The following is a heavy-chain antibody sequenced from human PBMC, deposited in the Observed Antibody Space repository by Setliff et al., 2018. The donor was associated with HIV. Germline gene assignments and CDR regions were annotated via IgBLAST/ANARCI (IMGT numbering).Heavy chain of an antibody. CDR1: GYTFTSYG. D-gene: IGHD5-12*01. J-gene: IGHJ1*01. Sequence: ASVKVSCKASGYTFTSYGISWVRQAPGQGLEWMGWISAYNGNINYAQKLQGRVTMTTDTSTSTAYMELRSLRSDDTAVYYCARGGMYGYKLSGLVFQHWGQGTLVTVSS. V-gene: IGHV1-18*01. CDR2: ISAYNGNI. CDR3: ARGGMYGYKLSGLVFQH.